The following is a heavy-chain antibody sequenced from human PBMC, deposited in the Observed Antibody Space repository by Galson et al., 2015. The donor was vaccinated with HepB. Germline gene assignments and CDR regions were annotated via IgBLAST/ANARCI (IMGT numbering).Heavy chain of an antibody. CDR3: ARDGVKQQLVGEYFQH. V-gene: IGHV3-30-3*01. CDR1: GFTFSSYA. Sequence: SLRLSCAASGFTFSSYAMHWVRQAPGKGLEWVAVISYDGSNKYYADSVKGRFTISRDNSKNTLYLQMNSLRAEDTAVYYCARDGVKQQLVGEYFQHWGQGTLVTVSS. J-gene: IGHJ1*01. CDR2: ISYDGSNK. D-gene: IGHD6-13*01.